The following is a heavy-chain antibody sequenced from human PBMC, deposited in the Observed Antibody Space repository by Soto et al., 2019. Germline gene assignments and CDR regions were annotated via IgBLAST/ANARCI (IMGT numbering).Heavy chain of an antibody. J-gene: IGHJ4*02. D-gene: IGHD3-3*01. Sequence: GGSLRLSCAASGFTVSANYMSWVRQAPGKGLEWVSLIYSGGRTDYADSVKGRFTISRDNSKNTLYLQMNSLRGEDTAVYYCARGGVIFGVVTVYDYWGQGALVTV. CDR1: GFTVSANY. CDR3: ARGGVIFGVVTVYDY. V-gene: IGHV3-53*01. CDR2: IYSGGRT.